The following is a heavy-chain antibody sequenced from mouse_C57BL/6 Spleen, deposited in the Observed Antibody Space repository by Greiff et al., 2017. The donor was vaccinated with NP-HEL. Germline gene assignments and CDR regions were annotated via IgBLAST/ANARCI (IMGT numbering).Heavy chain of an antibody. J-gene: IGHJ2*01. V-gene: IGHV1-64*01. CDR2: IHPNSGST. CDR1: GYTFTSYW. D-gene: IGHD2-4*01. CDR3: ARSRHYDYEYYFDY. Sequence: QVQLQQPGAELVKPGASVKLSCKASGYTFTSYWMHWVKQRPGQGLEWIGMIHPNSGSTNYNEKFKSKATLTVDKSSSTAYMQLSSLTSEDSAVYYCARSRHYDYEYYFDYWGQGTTLTVSS.